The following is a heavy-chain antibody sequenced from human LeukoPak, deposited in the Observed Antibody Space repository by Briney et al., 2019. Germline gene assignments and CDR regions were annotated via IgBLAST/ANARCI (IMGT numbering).Heavy chain of an antibody. J-gene: IGHJ4*02. D-gene: IGHD1-1*01. V-gene: IGHV3-11*06. CDR2: ISSSSSYT. CDR3: ARGTGTTAYFDY. CDR1: GFTFSDYY. Sequence: GGSLRLSCAASGFTFSDYYMSWIRQAPGKGLEWVSYISSSSSYTKYGDSVKGRFTISRDNAKNSLYLQVNSLRAKDTTVYYCARGTGTTAYFDYWGQGTLVTVSS.